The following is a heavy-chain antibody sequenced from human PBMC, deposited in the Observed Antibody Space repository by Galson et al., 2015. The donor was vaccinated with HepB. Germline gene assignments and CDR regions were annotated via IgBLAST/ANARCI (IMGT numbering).Heavy chain of an antibody. Sequence: SLRLSCAASGFTFSDSYMSWIRQAPGKGLEWISYISSSADIVSYGDSVKGRFTISRDNAKSSLYLQLNNLRDEDTAVYYCERASLGRFDPWGQGTLLTVSS. CDR2: ISSSADIV. CDR3: ERASLGRFDP. J-gene: IGHJ5*02. V-gene: IGHV3-11*01. CDR1: GFTFSDSY.